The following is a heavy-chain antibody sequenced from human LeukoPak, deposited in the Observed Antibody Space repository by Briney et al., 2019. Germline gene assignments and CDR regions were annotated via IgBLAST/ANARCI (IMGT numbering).Heavy chain of an antibody. D-gene: IGHD3-22*01. CDR1: GFTFSSYE. CDR3: ARDGADDSSGFALFDY. CDR2: ISYDGSNK. Sequence: GGSLRLSCAASGFTFSSYEMNWVRQAPGKGLEWVAVISYDGSNKYHADSVKGRFTISRDNAKNSLYLQMNSLRVEDTAVYYCARDGADDSSGFALFDYWGQGTLVTVSS. V-gene: IGHV3-30*04. J-gene: IGHJ4*02.